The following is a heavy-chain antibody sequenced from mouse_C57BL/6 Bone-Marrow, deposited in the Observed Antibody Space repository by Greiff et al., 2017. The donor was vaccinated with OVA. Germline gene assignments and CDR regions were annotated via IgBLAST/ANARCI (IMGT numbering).Heavy chain of an antibody. CDR3: ARSLYDYDVGFAY. J-gene: IGHJ3*01. D-gene: IGHD2-4*01. Sequence: EVQLVESGGGLVQPGGSLSLSCAASGFTFTDYYMSWVRQPPGKALEWLGFIRNKANGYTTEYSASVKGRFTISRDNSQSILYLQMNALRAEDSATYYCARSLYDYDVGFAYWGQGTLVTVSA. V-gene: IGHV7-3*01. CDR2: IRNKANGYTT. CDR1: GFTFTDYY.